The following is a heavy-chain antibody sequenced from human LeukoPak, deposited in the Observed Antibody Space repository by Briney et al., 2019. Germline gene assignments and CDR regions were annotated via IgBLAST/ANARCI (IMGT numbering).Heavy chain of an antibody. Sequence: SVKVSCKASGGTFSSYAISWVRQAPGQGLEWMGGIVPIFGTANYAQKFQGRVTITADESTSTAYMELSSLRSEDTAVYYCASESLMVRGVIIPFDYWGQGTLVTVSS. V-gene: IGHV1-69*13. CDR3: ASESLMVRGVIIPFDY. CDR2: IVPIFGTA. J-gene: IGHJ4*02. CDR1: GGTFSSYA. D-gene: IGHD3-10*01.